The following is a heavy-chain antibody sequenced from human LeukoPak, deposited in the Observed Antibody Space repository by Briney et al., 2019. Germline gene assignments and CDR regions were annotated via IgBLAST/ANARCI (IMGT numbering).Heavy chain of an antibody. Sequence: PGGSLRLSCAASVFTFSSYSMNWVRQGPGMGLEWVSSISSSSSYIYYADSVKVRFTISRDNAKNSLYLQMNSLRAEDTAVYYCARAQPSYYYDSSEDYWGQGTLVTVSS. D-gene: IGHD3-22*01. J-gene: IGHJ4*02. V-gene: IGHV3-21*01. CDR3: ARAQPSYYYDSSEDY. CDR1: VFTFSSYS. CDR2: ISSSSSYI.